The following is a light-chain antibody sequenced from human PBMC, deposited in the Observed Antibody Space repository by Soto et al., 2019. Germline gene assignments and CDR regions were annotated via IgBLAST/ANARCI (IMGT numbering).Light chain of an antibody. Sequence: QSVLTQPPSTSGTPGQSVTISCSGSTSNIGSNTVNWYQHLIGTAPKLLIHSDNQRPSGVPDRFSGSKSGASASLAISGLQSEDEADYYCSTWDDSLNSWVFGGGTKLTVL. V-gene: IGLV1-44*01. CDR2: SDN. J-gene: IGLJ3*02. CDR3: STWDDSLNSWV. CDR1: TSNIGSNT.